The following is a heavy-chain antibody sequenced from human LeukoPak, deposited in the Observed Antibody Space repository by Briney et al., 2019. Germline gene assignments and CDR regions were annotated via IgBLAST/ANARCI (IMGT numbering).Heavy chain of an antibody. CDR1: GGSFSGYY. J-gene: IGHJ4*02. V-gene: IGHV4-34*01. D-gene: IGHD3-10*01. CDR3: ARGLFRITMVRGVMFDY. Sequence: PSETLSLTCAVYGGSFSGYYWSWIRQPPGKGLEWIGEINHSGSTNYNPSPKSRVTISVDTSKNQFSLKLSSVTAADTAVYYCARGLFRITMVRGVMFDYWGQGTLVTVSS. CDR2: INHSGST.